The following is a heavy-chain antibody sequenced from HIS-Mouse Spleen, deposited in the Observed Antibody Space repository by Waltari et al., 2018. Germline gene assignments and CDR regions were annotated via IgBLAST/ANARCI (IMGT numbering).Heavy chain of an antibody. D-gene: IGHD5-18*01. CDR3: ARGQYSYGYYFDY. CDR2: ISSSSSYI. V-gene: IGHV3-21*01. J-gene: IGHJ4*02. CDR1: GFTFSSYS. Sequence: EVQLVESGGGLVKPGGSLRLSCAASGFTFSSYSMHWFRRAPGKGLEWVSSISSSSSYIYYADSVKGRFTISRDNAKNSLYLQMNSLRAEDTAVYYCARGQYSYGYYFDYWGQGTLVTVSS.